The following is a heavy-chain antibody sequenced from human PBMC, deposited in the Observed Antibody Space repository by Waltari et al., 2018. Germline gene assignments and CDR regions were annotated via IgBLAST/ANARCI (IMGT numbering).Heavy chain of an antibody. V-gene: IGHV1-69*05. J-gene: IGHJ4*02. CDR3: ARSDYGDYAGFDY. D-gene: IGHD4-17*01. CDR2: IPIFGTA. Sequence: IPIFGTANFAQKFQGRVTITTDESTSTAYMELSSLRSEDTAVYYCARSDYGDYAGFDYWGQGTLVTVSS.